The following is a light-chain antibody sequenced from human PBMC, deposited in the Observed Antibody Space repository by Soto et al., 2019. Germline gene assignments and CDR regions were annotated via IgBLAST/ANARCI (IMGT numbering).Light chain of an antibody. CDR2: DAS. Sequence: DIQMTKSPFGLSAPVGDSVTMTCRASQNSSRWLAWYQQKPGKGPKLLIFDASNGGSWRPSRFSGSGSLSEFTPTIIRLLPDDFAPYYLQQDNQPRTCGQGTMV. CDR1: QNSSRW. CDR3: QQDNQPRT. J-gene: IGKJ1*01. V-gene: IGKV1-5*01.